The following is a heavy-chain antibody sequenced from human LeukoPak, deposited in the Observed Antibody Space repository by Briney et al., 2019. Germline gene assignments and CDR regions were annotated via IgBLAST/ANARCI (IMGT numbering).Heavy chain of an antibody. V-gene: IGHV1-18*01. CDR1: GYTFTSYG. Sequence: ASVKVSCKASGYTFTSYGISWVRQAPGQGLEWMGWISAYNGNTNHAQELQGRVTMTTDTSTSTAYMELRSLRSDDTAVYYCARVVGATDYYYYYMDVWGKGTTVTVSS. D-gene: IGHD1-26*01. CDR2: ISAYNGNT. CDR3: ARVVGATDYYYYYMDV. J-gene: IGHJ6*03.